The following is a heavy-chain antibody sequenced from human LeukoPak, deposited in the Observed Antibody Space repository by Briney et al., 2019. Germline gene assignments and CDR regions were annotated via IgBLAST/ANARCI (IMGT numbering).Heavy chain of an antibody. Sequence: GGSLRLSCAASGFTFSSYAMHWVRQAPGKGLEWVAVISYDGSNKYYADSVKGRFTISRDNSKNTLYLQMNSLRAEDTAVYYCAKGTRVVVPAANYFDYWGQGTLVTVSS. CDR2: ISYDGSNK. CDR3: AKGTRVVVPAANYFDY. J-gene: IGHJ4*02. V-gene: IGHV3-30-3*01. CDR1: GFTFSSYA. D-gene: IGHD2-2*01.